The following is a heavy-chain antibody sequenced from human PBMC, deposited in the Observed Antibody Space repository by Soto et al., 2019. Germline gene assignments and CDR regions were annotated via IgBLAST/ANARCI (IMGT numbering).Heavy chain of an antibody. Sequence: SETLSLTCTVSGGSISSGSYYWGWIRQPPGKGLEWIGSIYYSGSTYYNPSLKSRVTISVDTSKNQFSLKLSSVTAADTAVYYCARRRITMFSNWFDPWGQGTLVTVSS. D-gene: IGHD3-10*02. J-gene: IGHJ5*02. CDR1: GGSISSGSYY. CDR3: ARRRITMFSNWFDP. CDR2: IYYSGST. V-gene: IGHV4-39*01.